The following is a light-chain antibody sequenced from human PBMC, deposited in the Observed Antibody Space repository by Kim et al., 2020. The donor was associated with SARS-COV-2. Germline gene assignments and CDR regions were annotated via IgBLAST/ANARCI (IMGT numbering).Light chain of an antibody. CDR1: TSNIGAGYD. Sequence: RFTSSGTGSTSNIGAGYDVHWYQQFPGTAPKRLIYTNTNRPSGVPDRFSGSKSGTSASLVITGLQAEDEAHYYCQSYDSSLTGYVFGPGTKVTVL. CDR2: TNT. V-gene: IGLV1-40*01. CDR3: QSYDSSLTGYV. J-gene: IGLJ1*01.